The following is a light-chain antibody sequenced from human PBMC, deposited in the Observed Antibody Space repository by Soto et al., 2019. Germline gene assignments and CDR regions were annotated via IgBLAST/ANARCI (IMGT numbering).Light chain of an antibody. Sequence: QSVLTQPPSVSGAPGQRVTISCTGSSSNIGAGFDVHWYHQIAGTAPKLLIYGNSNRPSGVPDRFSGSKSGNTASLTVSGLQAEDEGDYYCSSYAGSNYPYVFGTGTKLTVL. CDR2: GNS. J-gene: IGLJ1*01. V-gene: IGLV1-40*01. CDR3: SSYAGSNYPYV. CDR1: SSNIGAGFD.